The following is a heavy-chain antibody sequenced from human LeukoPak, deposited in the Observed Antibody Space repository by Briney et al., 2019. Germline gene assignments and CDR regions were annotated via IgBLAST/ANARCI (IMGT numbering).Heavy chain of an antibody. CDR3: ARSDDYGDYEIWFDP. D-gene: IGHD4-17*01. J-gene: IGHJ5*02. CDR2: INPNSGGT. CDR1: GYTFTGYY. Sequence: ASVKVSCKASGYTFTGYYMHWVRQAPGQGLEWMGWINPNSGGTNYAQKFQGRVTMTRDTSISTAYMELSRQRSDDTAVYYCARSDDYGDYEIWFDPWGQGTLVTVSS. V-gene: IGHV1-2*02.